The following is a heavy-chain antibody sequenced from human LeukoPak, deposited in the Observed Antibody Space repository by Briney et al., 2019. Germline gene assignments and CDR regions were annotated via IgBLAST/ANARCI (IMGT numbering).Heavy chain of an antibody. CDR1: GGTFSSHG. D-gene: IGHD3-22*01. Sequence: ASVKVSCKASGGTFSSHGISWVRQAPGQGLEWVGGIIPIFGATNYAQKFQGRVTITTDESTSTAYMELSSLRSEDTALYYCARRWPHSSGYYLFDYWGKGTLVTVSS. V-gene: IGHV1-69*05. CDR3: ARRWPHSSGYYLFDY. J-gene: IGHJ4*02. CDR2: IIPIFGAT.